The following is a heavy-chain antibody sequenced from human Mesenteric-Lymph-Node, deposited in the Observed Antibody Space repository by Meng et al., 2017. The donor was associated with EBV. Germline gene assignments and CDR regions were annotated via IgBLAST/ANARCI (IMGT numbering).Heavy chain of an antibody. J-gene: IGHJ5*02. CDR3: ASAWGSGSELDP. V-gene: IGHV1-46*01. Sequence: HVQLVQSGAEVKKPGASVKVSCKGSGYTFTRYYIHWVRQAPGQGLEWMGIINPSGDFTSYAPKFQGRVTMTRDTSTNTVYMELSSLRSEDTAVYFCASAWGSGSELDPWGQGTLVTVSS. CDR1: GYTFTRYY. D-gene: IGHD3-22*01. CDR2: INPSGDFT.